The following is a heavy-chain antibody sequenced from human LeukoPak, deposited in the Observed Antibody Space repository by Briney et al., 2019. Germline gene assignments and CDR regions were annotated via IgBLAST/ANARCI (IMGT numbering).Heavy chain of an antibody. V-gene: IGHV3-48*03. CDR3: ARDRGNSDPGDWFDS. CDR1: GFTFSSYA. J-gene: IGHJ5*01. CDR2: ISGSGSTV. D-gene: IGHD4-23*01. Sequence: GGSLRLSCAASGFTFSSYAMSWVRPAPGKGLEWVSYISGSGSTVYYAASVRGRFTISRDNAKNSLFLQMNSLRAEDTAVYYCARDRGNSDPGDWFDSWGQGTLVTVSS.